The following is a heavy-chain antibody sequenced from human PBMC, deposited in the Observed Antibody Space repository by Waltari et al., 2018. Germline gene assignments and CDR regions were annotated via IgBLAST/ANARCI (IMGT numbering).Heavy chain of an antibody. J-gene: IGHJ4*02. D-gene: IGHD3-22*01. CDR3: ARPQHYDSSGMGY. Sequence: EVQLVESGGGLVKPGGSLRLSCAASGFTFSSYSMNWVRQAPGKGLEWVSSISSSSSYIYYADSVKGRFTISRDNAKNSLYLQMNSLRAEDTAVYYCARPQHYDSSGMGYWGQGTLVTVSS. V-gene: IGHV3-21*01. CDR2: ISSSSSYI. CDR1: GFTFSSYS.